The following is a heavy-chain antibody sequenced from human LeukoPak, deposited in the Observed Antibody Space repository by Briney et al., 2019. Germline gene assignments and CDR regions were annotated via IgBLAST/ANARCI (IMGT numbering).Heavy chain of an antibody. J-gene: IGHJ4*02. V-gene: IGHV1-69*05. Sequence: GASVKVCCKASGGTFSSYAISWVGPAPGQRLEWMGRIIPIFGTENYAQKFQGRVTITTDESTTKAYMELSSLRSEDTAGYYCASDTGSGPATADASADWGQGNLVTVSS. CDR3: ASDTGSGPATADASAD. D-gene: IGHD6-25*01. CDR1: GGTFSSYA. CDR2: IIPIFGTE.